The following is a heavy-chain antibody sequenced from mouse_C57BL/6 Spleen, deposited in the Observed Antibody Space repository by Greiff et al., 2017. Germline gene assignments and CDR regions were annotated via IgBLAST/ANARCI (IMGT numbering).Heavy chain of an antibody. CDR3: AREVYSNYDWFAY. CDR2: IYPGSGST. Sequence: QVQLQQPGAELVKPGASVKMSCKASGYTFTSYWITWVKQRPGQGLEWIGDIYPGSGSTNYNEKFKSKATLTVDTSSSTAYMQLSSLTSEDSAVYYCAREVYSNYDWFAYWGQGTLVTVSA. J-gene: IGHJ3*01. D-gene: IGHD2-5*01. V-gene: IGHV1-55*01. CDR1: GYTFTSYW.